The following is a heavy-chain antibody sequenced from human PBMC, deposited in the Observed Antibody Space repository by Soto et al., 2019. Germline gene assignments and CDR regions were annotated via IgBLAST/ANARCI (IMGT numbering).Heavy chain of an antibody. CDR2: IYPGDSET. V-gene: IGHV5-51*01. J-gene: IGHJ4*02. CDR1: GYNFTTFW. CDR3: ARLGFPGAIYFDS. Sequence: GESLKIYCMGFGYNFTTFWIGWVRQMPGKGLEWMGIIYPGDSETKYSPDFEGQVTISADRSTNTAYLQWRSLRASDTAMYYCARLGFPGAIYFDSWGLGTLVTVSS.